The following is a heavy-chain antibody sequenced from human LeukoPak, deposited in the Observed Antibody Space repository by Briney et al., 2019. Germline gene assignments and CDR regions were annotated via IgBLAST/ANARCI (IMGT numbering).Heavy chain of an antibody. D-gene: IGHD2-15*01. Sequence: PSETLSLTCAVYGGSFSGYYWSWIRQHPGKGLEWIGYIYYSGSTYYNPSLKSRVTISVDTSKNQFSLKLSSVTAADTAVYYCARVNLGYCSGGSCSPRFDYWGQGTLVTVSS. J-gene: IGHJ4*02. CDR2: IYYSGST. CDR1: GGSFSGYY. CDR3: ARVNLGYCSGGSCSPRFDY. V-gene: IGHV4-31*11.